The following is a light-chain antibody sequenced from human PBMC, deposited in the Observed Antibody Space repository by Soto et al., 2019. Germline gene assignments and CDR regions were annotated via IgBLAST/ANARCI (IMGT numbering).Light chain of an antibody. CDR2: KVS. CDR1: PNLVYSDGKYY. V-gene: IGKV2D-30*01. J-gene: IGKJ5*01. CDR3: MQGTHWPPT. Sequence: VVTTHSXLSLPVPHCHLAIISCRSDPNLVYSDGKYYLNWXQQGXGXXPXXXXYKVSNWDNGVPDRFSGSGSGTDFTRKISRVEAEDVGVYYCMQGTHWPPTFGQGTRLEIK.